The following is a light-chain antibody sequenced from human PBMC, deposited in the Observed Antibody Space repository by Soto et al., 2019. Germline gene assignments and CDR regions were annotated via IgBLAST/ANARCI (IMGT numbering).Light chain of an antibody. J-gene: IGKJ5*01. CDR3: QEYGSSPRIN. CDR1: QSVSSSY. CDR2: GAS. V-gene: IGKV3-20*01. Sequence: EIVLTQSPATLSLSPGERATLSCRASQSVSSSYLAWYQQKPGQAPRLLIYGASSRATGIPDRFSGSGSGTDFTLTISRLEPEDFAVYYCQEYGSSPRINFAPGTLLHIK.